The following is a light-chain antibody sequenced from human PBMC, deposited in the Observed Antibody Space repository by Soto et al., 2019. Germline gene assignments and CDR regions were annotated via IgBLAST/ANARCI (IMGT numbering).Light chain of an antibody. CDR2: GAS. J-gene: IGKJ5*01. CDR1: QSVTSK. V-gene: IGKV3-20*01. Sequence: EVVLTHSPGTLSLSPGYRATLSVGASQSVTSKLAWYQQKPGQAPRLLIYGASSRATGTPDRFSGSGSGTDFTLTISRLEPEDFAVYYCQQYGSSITVGQGTRLET. CDR3: QQYGSSIT.